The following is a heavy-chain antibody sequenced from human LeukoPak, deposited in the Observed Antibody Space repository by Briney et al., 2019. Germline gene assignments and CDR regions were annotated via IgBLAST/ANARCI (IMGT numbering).Heavy chain of an antibody. D-gene: IGHD1-7*01. J-gene: IGHJ4*02. V-gene: IGHV3-48*03. Sequence: GGSLRLSCAASGFTFSSYEMNCVRQAPGKGLEWVSYISGSGSSINYADSLRGRFTISRDNAKNSLYLQMNSLRGEDTAVYYCARDGRNYGLYWGQGTLVTVSS. CDR1: GFTFSSYE. CDR3: ARDGRNYGLY. CDR2: ISGSGSSI.